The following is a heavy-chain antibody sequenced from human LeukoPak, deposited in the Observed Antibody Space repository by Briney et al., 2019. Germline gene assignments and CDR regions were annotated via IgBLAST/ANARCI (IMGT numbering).Heavy chain of an antibody. Sequence: PGGSLRLSCGASGLIFRGSALQGVREACGRGRECVGRIRSKGNSYATAYAASVKGRFTISRDDSKNTAYLQMNSLKTEDTAVYYCVSPSNYDFWSGPADYWGQGTLVTVSS. J-gene: IGHJ4*02. CDR2: IRSKGNSYAT. CDR1: GLIFRGSA. D-gene: IGHD3-3*01. V-gene: IGHV3-73*01. CDR3: VSPSNYDFWSGPADY.